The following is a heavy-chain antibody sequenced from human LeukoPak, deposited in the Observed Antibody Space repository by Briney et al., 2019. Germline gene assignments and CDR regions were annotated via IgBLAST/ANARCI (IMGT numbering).Heavy chain of an antibody. J-gene: IGHJ4*02. CDR2: ISGSGGST. CDR3: AKNKYQPYSSSSRGFDY. V-gene: IGHV3-23*01. D-gene: IGHD6-6*01. CDR1: GFTFSSYA. Sequence: GGSLRLSCAASGFTFSSYAMSWVRQAPGKGLEWVSAISGSGGSTYYADSVKGRFTISRDNSKNTLYLQMNSLRAEDTAVYYCAKNKYQPYSSSSRGFDYWGQGTLVTVSS.